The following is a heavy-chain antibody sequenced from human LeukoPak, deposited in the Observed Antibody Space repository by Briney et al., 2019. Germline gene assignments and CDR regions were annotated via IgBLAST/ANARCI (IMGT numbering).Heavy chain of an antibody. J-gene: IGHJ6*02. D-gene: IGHD6-6*01. CDR2: TSASGGYT. CDR3: AKDPYSSSSGGPYGMDV. CDR1: GFTFSNYG. V-gene: IGHV3-23*01. Sequence: PGGSLRLSCAASGFTFSNYGMSWVRQAPGKGLEWVSSTSASGGYTYYADSVKGRFTISRDNSKNTLSLQVNSLRAEDTAIYYCAKDPYSSSSGGPYGMDVWGQGTTVTVSS.